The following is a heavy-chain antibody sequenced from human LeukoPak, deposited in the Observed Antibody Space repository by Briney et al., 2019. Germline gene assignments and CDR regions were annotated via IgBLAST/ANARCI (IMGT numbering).Heavy chain of an antibody. CDR2: ISTDGRDK. V-gene: IGHV3-30*04. Sequence: GRSLRLSCAASGFTFSGYAMHWVRQAPGKGLEWVAVISTDGRDKHNADSAKGRFTISRDNSKNTLYVQMTSLTAEDTAIYYCARDMRAAADYYFDYWGQGTPVIVSS. J-gene: IGHJ4*02. D-gene: IGHD6-13*01. CDR1: GFTFSGYA. CDR3: ARDMRAAADYYFDY.